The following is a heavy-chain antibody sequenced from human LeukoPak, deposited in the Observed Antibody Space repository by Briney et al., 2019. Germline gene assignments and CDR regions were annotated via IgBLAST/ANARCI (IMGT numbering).Heavy chain of an antibody. CDR2: ISYDGSNK. J-gene: IGHJ4*02. D-gene: IGHD5-12*01. CDR1: GFTFSSYG. CDR3: AKWNGYADY. V-gene: IGHV3-30*18. Sequence: GGSLRLSCAASGFTFSSYGMHWVRQAPGKGLEWVAVISYDGSNKYYADSVKGRFTISRDNSKNTVYLQMNSLRAEDSALYYCAKWNGYADYWGRGTLVTVSS.